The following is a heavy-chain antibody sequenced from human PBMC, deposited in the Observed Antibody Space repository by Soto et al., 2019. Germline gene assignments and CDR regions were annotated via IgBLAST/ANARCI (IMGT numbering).Heavy chain of an antibody. CDR3: AKEGAVYYDSSGYYPAGGAFDY. CDR1: GCTFISYA. Sequence: GGSLRLSCAASGCTFISYAMSWVRQAPGKGLEWVSAISGSGGSTYYADSVKGRFTISRDNSKNTLYLQMNSLRAEDTAVYYCAKEGAVYYDSSGYYPAGGAFDYWGQGTLVTVSS. J-gene: IGHJ4*02. D-gene: IGHD3-22*01. V-gene: IGHV3-23*01. CDR2: ISGSGGST.